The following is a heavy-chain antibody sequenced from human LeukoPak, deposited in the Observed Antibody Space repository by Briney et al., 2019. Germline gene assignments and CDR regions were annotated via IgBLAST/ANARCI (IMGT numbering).Heavy chain of an antibody. D-gene: IGHD6-6*01. CDR3: ARRLRRIYIAARYPNWFGP. J-gene: IGHJ5*02. Sequence: ASVKVSCKASGYTFTSYDINWVRQATGQGLEWMGWMNPNSGNTGYAQKFQGRVTMTRNTSISTAYMELSSLRSEDTAVYYCARRLRRIYIAARYPNWFGPWGQGTLVTVSS. V-gene: IGHV1-8*01. CDR2: MNPNSGNT. CDR1: GYTFTSYD.